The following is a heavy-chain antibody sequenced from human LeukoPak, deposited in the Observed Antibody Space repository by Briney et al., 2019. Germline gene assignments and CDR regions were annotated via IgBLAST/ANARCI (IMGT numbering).Heavy chain of an antibody. Sequence: TGGSLRLSCAASGFTFSNYNMNWVRQAPGKGLEWVSHITSSSTIYYAASVKGRFTISRDNAKNSRYLQMNSLRDEDTAVYYCARRFESWGQGTLVTVSS. CDR1: GFTFSNYN. CDR2: ITSSSTI. CDR3: ARRFES. V-gene: IGHV3-48*02. J-gene: IGHJ4*02.